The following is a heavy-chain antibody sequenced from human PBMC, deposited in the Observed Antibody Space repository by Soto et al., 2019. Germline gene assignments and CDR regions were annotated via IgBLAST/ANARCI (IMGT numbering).Heavy chain of an antibody. CDR3: AREVPAAIHGMDV. J-gene: IGHJ6*02. D-gene: IGHD2-2*01. CDR2: IYSGGST. Sequence: EVQLVETGGGLIQPGGSLRLSCAASGFTVSSNYMSWVRQAPGKGLEWVSVIYSGGSTYYADSVKGRFTISRDNSKKTLYLQMNSLRAEDTAVYYCAREVPAAIHGMDVWGQGTTVTVSS. CDR1: GFTVSSNY. V-gene: IGHV3-53*02.